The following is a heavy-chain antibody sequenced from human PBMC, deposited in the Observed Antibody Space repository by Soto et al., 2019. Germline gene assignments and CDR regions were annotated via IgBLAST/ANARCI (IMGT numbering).Heavy chain of an antibody. V-gene: IGHV3-74*01. J-gene: IGHJ4*02. CDR2: INPDGSST. D-gene: IGHD3-22*01. CDR3: ARDSYDSSDVYYGYDY. Sequence: VGSLRLSGAASGFTFSNYWMHWVRQARGKGLLWVSRINPDGSSTSYADSVKGRFTFSRDNAKNTLYLQMNNLRAEDTAVYYCARDSYDSSDVYYGYDYWGQGTLVTVSS. CDR1: GFTFSNYW.